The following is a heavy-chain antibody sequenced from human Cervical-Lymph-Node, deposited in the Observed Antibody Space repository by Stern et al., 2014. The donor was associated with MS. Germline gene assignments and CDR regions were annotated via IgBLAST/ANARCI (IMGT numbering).Heavy chain of an antibody. V-gene: IGHV5-51*01. Sequence: VQLVESGAEVKKPGESLKISCKGSGYSFTANWIAWVRQMTGKGLEWMGIIYPGDSDPRYSPSFQGQVTISADKSISTAYLQWSSLKASDTAMYYCARDYGDYAFDYWGQGTLVTVSS. J-gene: IGHJ4*02. D-gene: IGHD4-17*01. CDR3: ARDYGDYAFDY. CDR2: IYPGDSDP. CDR1: GYSFTANW.